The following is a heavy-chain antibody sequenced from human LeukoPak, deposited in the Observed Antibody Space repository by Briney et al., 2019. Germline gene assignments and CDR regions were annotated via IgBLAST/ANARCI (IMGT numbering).Heavy chain of an antibody. J-gene: IGHJ4*02. CDR2: LYSDGNT. D-gene: IGHD1-14*01. CDR3: ARGVEPLAANTLAY. V-gene: IGHV3-53*01. CDR1: GFTVITND. Sequence: GGSLRLSCAASGFTVITNDMTWVRQAPRKGLEWDSVLYSDGNTKYADSVQGRFTISRDNSKNTLYLEMNSLSPDDTAVYYCARGVEPLAANTLAYWGQGTLVTVSS.